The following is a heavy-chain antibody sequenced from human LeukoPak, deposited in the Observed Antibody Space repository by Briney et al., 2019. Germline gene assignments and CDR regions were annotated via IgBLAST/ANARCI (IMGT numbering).Heavy chain of an antibody. CDR1: GFTCSSYG. V-gene: IGHV3-30*18. D-gene: IGHD2-21*02. CDR2: ISYDGSNK. J-gene: IGHJ6*02. Sequence: GRSLRLSCAASGFTCSSYGMHWVRQVPGKGLEWVAVISYDGSNKYYADSVKGRFTISRDNSKNTLYLQMNSLRAEDTAVYYCAKDLAYCGGDCYPLYGMDVWGQGTTVTVSS. CDR3: AKDLAYCGGDCYPLYGMDV.